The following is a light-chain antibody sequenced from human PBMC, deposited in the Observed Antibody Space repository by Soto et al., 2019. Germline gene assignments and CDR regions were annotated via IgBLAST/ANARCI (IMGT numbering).Light chain of an antibody. Sequence: DIQMTQSPSTLSASVGDRVTITCRASQSIGTWLAWYQHKPGRAPKLLIYDASTLEGGVPSRFSGSRSGTEFTFTNSSLQPDDFATYYCQQYNSYSRAFGQGTKVEIK. J-gene: IGKJ1*01. V-gene: IGKV1-5*01. CDR1: QSIGTW. CDR2: DAS. CDR3: QQYNSYSRA.